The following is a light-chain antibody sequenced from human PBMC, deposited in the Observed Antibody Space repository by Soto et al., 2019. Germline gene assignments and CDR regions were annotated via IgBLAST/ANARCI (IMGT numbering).Light chain of an antibody. CDR1: QTIRSNY. J-gene: IGKJ1*01. V-gene: IGKV3-20*01. Sequence: ETVLTQSPGTLSLSPGERATLSCRASQTIRSNYLAWYRQTPGQAPRLLIYGASNRATGIEDRLSGSGSGTDFTLIISRLEPEDVALYYCQQYGSSPWTFGQGTKVEIK. CDR3: QQYGSSPWT. CDR2: GAS.